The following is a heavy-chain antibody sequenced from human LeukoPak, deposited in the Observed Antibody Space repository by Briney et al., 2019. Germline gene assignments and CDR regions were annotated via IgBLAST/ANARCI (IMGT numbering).Heavy chain of an antibody. CDR3: EKTRAYDILTGYSPEWRAFDP. V-gene: IGHV3-21*04. CDR1: GFTFSSYS. Sequence: AGWSLRLSCAASGFTFSSYSMNWVRQAPGKWLEWVSSISSSSSYIYYADSVKGRFTISRDNAKNSLYLQMNSLRAEDTAVYYCEKTRAYDILTGYSPEWRAFDPWGQGTLVTVSS. CDR2: ISSSSSYI. D-gene: IGHD3-9*01. J-gene: IGHJ5*02.